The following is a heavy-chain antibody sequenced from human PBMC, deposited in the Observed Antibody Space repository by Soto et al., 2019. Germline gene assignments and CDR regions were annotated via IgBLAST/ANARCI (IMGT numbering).Heavy chain of an antibody. CDR1: GGSINTNNYY. Sequence: PSETLSLTCTVSGGSINTNNYYWGWVRQPPGKGLEWIESVFYNGTTYYSPSLKSRVTISLAPSRTQFSLKLESVTAADTAVYFCARLVVVSPVANAWGQGTLVTVSS. CDR3: ARLVVVSPVANA. V-gene: IGHV4-39*01. J-gene: IGHJ5*02. CDR2: VFYNGTT. D-gene: IGHD2-15*01.